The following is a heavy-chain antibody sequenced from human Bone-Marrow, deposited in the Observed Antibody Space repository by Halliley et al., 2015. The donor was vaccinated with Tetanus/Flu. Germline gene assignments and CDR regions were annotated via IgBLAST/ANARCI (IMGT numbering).Heavy chain of an antibody. J-gene: IGHJ4*02. CDR2: IRSNGDST. V-gene: IGHV3-64*01. CDR3: ARDNDSMTSIGFYFDH. CDR1: GFTFSSYA. Sequence: SLRLSCAASGFTFSSYAMYWVRQAPGKGLEYVSAIRSNGDSTYYAKSVKDRFTISRNNSKNSLYLQMGSLRADDLALYYCARDNDSMTSIGFYFDHWGQGSPVTVSS. D-gene: IGHD2-21*02.